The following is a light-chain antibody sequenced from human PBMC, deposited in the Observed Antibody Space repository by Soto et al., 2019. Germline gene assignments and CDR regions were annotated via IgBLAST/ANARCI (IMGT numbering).Light chain of an antibody. Sequence: EIVLTQSPGTLSLSPGERTTLSCRASQSVSSNYLVWYQQMPGRAPRLLMYGASSRATGTPDRCSGSGSGTDFTLTISRLEPEDFAVYYCQQYGSSPTFGLGTKVEIK. CDR1: QSVSSNY. V-gene: IGKV3-20*01. CDR2: GAS. CDR3: QQYGSSPT. J-gene: IGKJ1*01.